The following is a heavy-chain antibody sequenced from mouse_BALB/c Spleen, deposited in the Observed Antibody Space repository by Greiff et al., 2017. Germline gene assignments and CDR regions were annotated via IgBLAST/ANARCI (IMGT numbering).Heavy chain of an antibody. CDR2: IYPSDSYT. Sequence: VQLQQPGAELVRPGASVKLSCKASGYTFTSYWINWVKQRPGQGLEWIGNIYPSDSYTNYNQKFKDKATLTVDKSSSTAYMQLSSPTSEDSAVYYCTRSENYYGSSTWFAYWGQGTLVTVSA. CDR1: GYTFTSYW. V-gene: IGHV1-69*02. J-gene: IGHJ3*01. D-gene: IGHD1-1*01. CDR3: TRSENYYGSSTWFAY.